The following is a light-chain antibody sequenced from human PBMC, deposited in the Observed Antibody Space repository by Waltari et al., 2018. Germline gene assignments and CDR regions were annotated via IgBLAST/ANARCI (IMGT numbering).Light chain of an antibody. J-gene: IGKJ1*01. V-gene: IGKV1-5*03. CDR3: QQYSSEST. CDR1: QSIRSW. CDR2: KAS. Sequence: IHMTQSPSTLSASVGDRVTITCRASQSIRSWLAWYQQKPGKAPKLLIYKASTLESGVPSRFSGSGSGTEFTLTISSLQPDDFATYYCQQYSSESTFGQGTKVEIK.